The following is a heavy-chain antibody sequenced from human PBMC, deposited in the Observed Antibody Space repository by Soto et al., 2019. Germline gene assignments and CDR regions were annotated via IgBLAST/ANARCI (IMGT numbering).Heavy chain of an antibody. CDR1: GGSISSYY. CDR2: IYYSGST. CDR3: ARYTYYYDSSGYDAFDI. J-gene: IGHJ3*02. V-gene: IGHV4-59*01. D-gene: IGHD3-22*01. Sequence: SETLSLTCTVSGGSISSYYWSCIRQPPGKGLEWIGYIYYSGSTNYNPSLKRRVTISVDTSKNQFSLELSSVTAADTAVYYCARYTYYYDSSGYDAFDIWGQGTMVTVSS.